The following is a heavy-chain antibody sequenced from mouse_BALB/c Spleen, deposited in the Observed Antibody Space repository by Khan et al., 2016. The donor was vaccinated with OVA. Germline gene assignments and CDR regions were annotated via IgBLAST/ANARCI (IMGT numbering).Heavy chain of an antibody. CDR3: SRDGAYYRYSWFAY. J-gene: IGHJ3*01. CDR2: IIPNSGGT. CDR1: GYTFTEYT. D-gene: IGHD2-14*01. V-gene: IGHV1-18*01. Sequence: VQLQQSGPELVKSGASVKISCKTSGYTFTEYTMHWVKQSHGKSLEWIGGIIPNSGGTRYNQKFKGKATLTVDKSSSTAYMELRSLTSEDSAVXYCSRDGAYYRYSWFAYWGQGTLVTVSA.